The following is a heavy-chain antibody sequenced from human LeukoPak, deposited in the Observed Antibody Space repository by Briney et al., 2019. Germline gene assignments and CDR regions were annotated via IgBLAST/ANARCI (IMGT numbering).Heavy chain of an antibody. CDR3: AGGGFDD. V-gene: IGHV3-30*04. J-gene: IGHJ4*02. CDR2: ISYDGSNK. Sequence: GGSLRLSCAASGFTFSSYSMHWVRQAPGRGLEWVAVISYDGSNKYYADSVKGRFTISRDNSKNTLYLQMNSLRAEDTAVYYCAGGGFDDWGQATLVT. CDR1: GFTFSSYS.